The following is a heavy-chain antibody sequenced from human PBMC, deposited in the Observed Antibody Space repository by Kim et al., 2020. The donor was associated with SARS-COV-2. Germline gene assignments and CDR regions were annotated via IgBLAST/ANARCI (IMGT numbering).Heavy chain of an antibody. V-gene: IGHV3-33*01. Sequence: GGSLRLSCAASGFTFRNYGMHWVRQAPGKGLDWVAVIWFDGSNKYYADSVKGRFTISRDNSKNTLYLRMNSLRVEDTAVYYCASGVGATRYFDYWGQGTL. D-gene: IGHD1-26*01. J-gene: IGHJ4*02. CDR3: ASGVGATRYFDY. CDR1: GFTFRNYG. CDR2: IWFDGSNK.